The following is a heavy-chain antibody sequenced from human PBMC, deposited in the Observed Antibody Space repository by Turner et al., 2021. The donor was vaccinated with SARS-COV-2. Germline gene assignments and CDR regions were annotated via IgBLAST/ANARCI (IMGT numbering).Heavy chain of an antibody. J-gene: IGHJ4*02. Sequence: QVQLLESVGGVVQPGRSLILSCAASGFTFSIYGMHWVRKAPGKGLEWVAVISSDGSNEYYADYEKGRFTISRDNSKNTLYLKMNSLRAEYTAVYFCARDGAGYYDSSGYLDYWGQGTLVTVSS. CDR1: GFTFSIYG. CDR3: ARDGAGYYDSSGYLDY. D-gene: IGHD3-22*01. V-gene: IGHV3-33*01. CDR2: ISSDGSNE.